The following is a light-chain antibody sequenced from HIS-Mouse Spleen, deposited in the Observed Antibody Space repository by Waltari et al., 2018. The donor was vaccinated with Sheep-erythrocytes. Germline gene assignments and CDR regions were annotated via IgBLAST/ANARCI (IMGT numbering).Light chain of an antibody. CDR3: QQSYSTPPT. CDR1: QGISSY. V-gene: IGKV1-8*01. CDR2: AAS. J-gene: IGKJ4*01. Sequence: AIRMTQSPSSLSASTGDRVTINCRASQGISSYLAWYQKKPGKAPKLLIYAASTLQSGVPSRFSGSGSGTDFTLTISSLQPEDFATYYCQQSYSTPPTFGGGTKVEIK.